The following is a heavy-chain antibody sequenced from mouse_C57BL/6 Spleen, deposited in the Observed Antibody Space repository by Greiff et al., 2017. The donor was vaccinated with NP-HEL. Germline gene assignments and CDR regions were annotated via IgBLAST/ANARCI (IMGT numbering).Heavy chain of an antibody. D-gene: IGHD1-3*01. CDR2: IDPSDSYT. CDR3: ARRRTNFWFAY. CDR1: GYTFTSYW. J-gene: IGHJ3*01. Sequence: QVQLQQPGAELVKPGASVKLSYKASGYTFTSYWMQWVKQRPGQGLEWIGEIDPSDSYTNYNQKFKGKATLTVDTSSSTAYMQLSSLTSEDSAVYYCARRRTNFWFAYWGQGTLVTVSA. V-gene: IGHV1-50*01.